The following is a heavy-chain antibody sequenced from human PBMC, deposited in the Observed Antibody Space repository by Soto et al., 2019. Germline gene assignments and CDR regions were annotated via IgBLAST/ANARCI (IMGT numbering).Heavy chain of an antibody. CDR2: ISGSGGSA. CDR1: GFTFSSYV. D-gene: IGHD6-19*01. Sequence: EVQLLESGGGLVQPGGSLRLSCAVSGFTFSSYVMTWVRQAPGKGLEWVSVISGSGGSAQYADSVKGRFTISRDNAWDTVYLHMNSLKVEDTAIYYCAKDLISSGWSTWFDPRGQGTLVTVSS. V-gene: IGHV3-23*01. CDR3: AKDLISSGWSTWFDP. J-gene: IGHJ5*02.